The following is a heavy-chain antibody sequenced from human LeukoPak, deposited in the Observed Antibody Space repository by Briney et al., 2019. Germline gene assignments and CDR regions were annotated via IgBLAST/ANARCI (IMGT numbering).Heavy chain of an antibody. D-gene: IGHD3-3*01. Sequence: SVKVSCKASGGTFSSYAISWVGQAPGQGLEWMGGIIPIFGTANYAQKFQGRVTITADESTSTAYMELSSLRSEDTAVYYCARDWGYDFWSGYRDYYYYGMDVWGQGTTVTVSS. CDR1: GGTFSSYA. CDR3: ARDWGYDFWSGYRDYYYYGMDV. J-gene: IGHJ6*02. CDR2: IIPIFGTA. V-gene: IGHV1-69*01.